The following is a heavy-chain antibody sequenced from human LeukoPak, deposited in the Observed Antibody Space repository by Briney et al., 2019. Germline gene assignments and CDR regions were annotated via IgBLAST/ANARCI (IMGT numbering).Heavy chain of an antibody. J-gene: IGHJ3*02. CDR1: GYTFTSYA. Sequence: ASVKVSCKDSGYTFTSYAMNWVRHAPGQGLEWMGWINTNTGNPTYAQGFTGRFVFSLDTSVSTAYLQITSLKAEDTAIYYCARDLLSGEDGFDIWGQGTMVTVSS. V-gene: IGHV7-4-1*02. D-gene: IGHD7-27*01. CDR2: INTNTGNP. CDR3: ARDLLSGEDGFDI.